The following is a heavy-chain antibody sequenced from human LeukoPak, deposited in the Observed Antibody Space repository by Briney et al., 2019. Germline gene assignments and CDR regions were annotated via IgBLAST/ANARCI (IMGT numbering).Heavy chain of an antibody. J-gene: IGHJ4*02. CDR1: GFTFSSYA. CDR3: AREDYYFDY. Sequence: PGGSLRLSCAASGFTFSSYAMSWVRQAPGKGLEWVANIKQDGSEKYYVDSVKGRFTISRDNAKNSLYLQMNSLRAEDTAVYYCAREDYYFDYWGQGTLVTVSS. CDR2: IKQDGSEK. V-gene: IGHV3-7*01.